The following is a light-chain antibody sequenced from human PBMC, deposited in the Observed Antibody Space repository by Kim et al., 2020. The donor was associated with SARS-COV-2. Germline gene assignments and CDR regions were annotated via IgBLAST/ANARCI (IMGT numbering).Light chain of an antibody. V-gene: IGKV3-20*01. CDR2: GAS. CDR3: QQGHTAPLLT. Sequence: EIVLTQSPGTLSLSPGERATLSCRASQSVSSSYLAWYQQKPGQAPRLLIYGASSRATGIPDRFSGSGSGTDFTLTISSLQPEDFATYYCQQGHTAPLLTFGGGTKV. J-gene: IGKJ4*01. CDR1: QSVSSSY.